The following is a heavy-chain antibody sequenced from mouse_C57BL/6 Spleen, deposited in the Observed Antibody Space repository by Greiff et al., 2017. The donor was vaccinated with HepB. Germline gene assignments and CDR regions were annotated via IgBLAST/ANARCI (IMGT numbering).Heavy chain of an antibody. CDR3: ARWNGYGYAMDY. J-gene: IGHJ4*01. D-gene: IGHD2-2*01. Sequence: QVHVKQPGAELVRPGSSVKLSCKASGYTFTSYWMDWVKQRPGQGLEWIGNIYPSDSETHYNQKFKDKATLTVDKSSSTAYMQLSSLTSEDSAVYYCARWNGYGYAMDYWGQGTSVTVSS. CDR2: IYPSDSET. CDR1: GYTFTSYW. V-gene: IGHV1-61*01.